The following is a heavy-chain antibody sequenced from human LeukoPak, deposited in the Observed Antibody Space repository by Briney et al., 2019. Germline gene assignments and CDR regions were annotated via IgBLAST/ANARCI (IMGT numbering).Heavy chain of an antibody. CDR1: GGSFSGYY. J-gene: IGHJ4*02. CDR3: ARHLATAATGFDY. CDR2: INHSGST. V-gene: IGHV4-34*01. D-gene: IGHD2-15*01. Sequence: PSETLSLTCAVYGGSFSGYYWSWIRQPPGKGLEWIGEINHSGSTNYNPSLKSRVTISVDTSKNQFSLKLSSVTAADTALYFCARHLATAATGFDYWGQGTLVTVSS.